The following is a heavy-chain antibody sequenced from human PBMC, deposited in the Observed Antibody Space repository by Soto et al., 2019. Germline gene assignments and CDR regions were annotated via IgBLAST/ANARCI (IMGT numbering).Heavy chain of an antibody. V-gene: IGHV3-33*01. J-gene: IGHJ2*01. CDR3: ARDRYSYDSRAYQGVDWYFDL. CDR1: GGLVRNSG. Sequence: HGGCVRIGCAASGGLVRNSGLDGIRKAKGTGLEWVAVIWYDGSHESYADSVKGRFTISRDNSKNTLFLQMNSLRAEDTAVYYCARDRYSYDSRAYQGVDWYFDLWGRGTLVPVSS. D-gene: IGHD3-22*01. CDR2: IWYDGSHE.